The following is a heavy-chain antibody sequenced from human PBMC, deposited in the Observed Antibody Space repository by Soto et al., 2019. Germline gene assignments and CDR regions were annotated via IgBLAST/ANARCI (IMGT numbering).Heavy chain of an antibody. CDR2: INIGNGNT. J-gene: IGHJ4*02. D-gene: IGHD5-18*01. CDR1: GYTFTSYA. Sequence: QVQLVQSGTEEKKPGASVKVSCKTSGYTFTSYAVHWVRQAPGQRLEWMGWINIGNGNTKYSQKFQGRVTITSDTXXXXXXXXXXXXXXXXXXXXXXXXXXXXGYSYGYGFDYWGQGTLVTVSS. V-gene: IGHV1-3*04. CDR3: XXXXXXGYSYGYGFDY.